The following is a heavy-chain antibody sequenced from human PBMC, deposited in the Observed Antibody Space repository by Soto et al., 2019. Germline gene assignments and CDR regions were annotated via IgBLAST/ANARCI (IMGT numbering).Heavy chain of an antibody. CDR3: AGDPGYSYGTQFDY. CDR1: GFTFDDYG. V-gene: IGHV3-20*04. CDR2: INWNGGST. J-gene: IGHJ4*02. D-gene: IGHD5-18*01. Sequence: EVQLVESGGGVVRPGGSLRLSCAASGFTFDDYGMSWARQAPGKGLEWVSGINWNGGSTGYADSVKGRFAISRDNAKYSLYLQMNSLRAEDTALYYCAGDPGYSYGTQFDYWGQGTLVTVSS.